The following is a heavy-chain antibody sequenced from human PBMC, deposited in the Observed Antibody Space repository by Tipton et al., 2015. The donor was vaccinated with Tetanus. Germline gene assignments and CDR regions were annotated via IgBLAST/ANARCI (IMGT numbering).Heavy chain of an antibody. V-gene: IGHV4-39*07. J-gene: IGHJ4*02. CDR3: ARGGIAAAGGGLDY. D-gene: IGHD6-13*01. CDR2: IYYSGST. CDR1: GGSISSSNYY. Sequence: LRLSCTVSGGSISSSNYYWGWIRQPPGKGLEWIGRIYYSGSTSYNPSLKSRVTISVDTSKNQFSLKLSSVTAADTAVYYCARGGIAAAGGGLDYWGQGTLVTVSS.